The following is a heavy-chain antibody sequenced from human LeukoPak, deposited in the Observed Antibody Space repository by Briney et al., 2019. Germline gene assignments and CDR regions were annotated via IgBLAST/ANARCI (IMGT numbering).Heavy chain of an antibody. J-gene: IGHJ4*02. Sequence: GGSLRLSCLTSGFTLSTNAMSWVRQAPGEGLEWISGISGSGASTYYADSVKGRFTISRDDSRNTLYLQMNSLRGDDTAVYYCAKDVGKWESLHFFDYWGQGTLVTVSS. D-gene: IGHD1-26*01. V-gene: IGHV3-23*01. CDR3: AKDVGKWESLHFFDY. CDR1: GFTLSTNA. CDR2: ISGSGAST.